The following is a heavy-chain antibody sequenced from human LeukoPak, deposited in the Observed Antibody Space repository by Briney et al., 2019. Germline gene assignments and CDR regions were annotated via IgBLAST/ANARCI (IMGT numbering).Heavy chain of an antibody. V-gene: IGHV3-30*04. CDR2: ISYDESQK. D-gene: IGHD4-17*01. Sequence: GGSLRLSCAASGFTFSTYALHWVRQAPGRGLEWVAVISYDESQKYYAGSVKGRFTISRDNFKNTLYLQMNSLRPEDTAVYYCARGSYGDLNWGQGTLVTVSS. CDR3: ARGSYGDLN. CDR1: GFTFSTYA. J-gene: IGHJ4*02.